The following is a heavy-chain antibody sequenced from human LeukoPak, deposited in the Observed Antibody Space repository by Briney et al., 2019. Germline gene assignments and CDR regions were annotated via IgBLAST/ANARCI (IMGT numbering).Heavy chain of an antibody. CDR2: IKHDESEK. CDR1: GFSFNSDW. D-gene: IGHD1-26*01. Sequence: GGSLRLSCAASGFSFNSDWMDWVRQAPGKGLEWVANIKHDESEKNYLDSVKGRFTISRDNAKNSLYLQMNSLRAEDTAVYYCASDKIVGATKFDYWGQGTLVTVSS. V-gene: IGHV3-7*01. J-gene: IGHJ4*02. CDR3: ASDKIVGATKFDY.